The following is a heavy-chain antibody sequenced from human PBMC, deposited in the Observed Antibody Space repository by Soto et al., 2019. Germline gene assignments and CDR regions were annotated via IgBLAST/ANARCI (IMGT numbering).Heavy chain of an antibody. CDR3: ARRSSSSLGSLFDP. CDR1: GGSISSSTYY. J-gene: IGHJ5*02. V-gene: IGHV4-39*01. CDR2: MYYTGNK. Sequence: ETLSLTCTVSGGSISSSTYYWDWIRQPPGKGLEWIGAMYYTGNKNYNPSLESRVTMSVDTSKNQFSLKLSSVTPTDTAAYYCARRSSSSLGSLFDPWGRGILVTVS. D-gene: IGHD6-6*01.